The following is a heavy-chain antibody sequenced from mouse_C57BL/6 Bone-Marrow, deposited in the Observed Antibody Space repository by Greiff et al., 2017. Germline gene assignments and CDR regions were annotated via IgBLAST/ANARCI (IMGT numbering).Heavy chain of an antibody. Sequence: EVKLVESEGGLVQPGSSMKLSCTASGFTFSDYYMAWVRQVPEKGLEWVANINSAGSSTYYMDSLQRRLLFSRDTAKNMRYLQMSSLKSDDTATYSCAIFHYYYPYFDVGGTGTTVTVSS. CDR3: AIFHYYYPYFDV. CDR2: INSAGSST. J-gene: IGHJ1*03. V-gene: IGHV5-16*01. CDR1: GFTFSDYY. D-gene: IGHD2-4*01.